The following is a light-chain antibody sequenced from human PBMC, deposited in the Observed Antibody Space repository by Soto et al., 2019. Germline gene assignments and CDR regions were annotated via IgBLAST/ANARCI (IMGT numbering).Light chain of an antibody. J-gene: IGKJ1*01. CDR2: DAS. V-gene: IGKV1-5*01. CDR3: QQCSSYPWT. Sequence: DIQMTQFPSSLSASAGDTVTINCRANQSISSWLAWYQQKPGQTPKLLIYDASTLETGVPSRFAGSEAETEFTLTISGLQPDDFATYYCQQCSSYPWTFGQGTRVEIK. CDR1: QSISSW.